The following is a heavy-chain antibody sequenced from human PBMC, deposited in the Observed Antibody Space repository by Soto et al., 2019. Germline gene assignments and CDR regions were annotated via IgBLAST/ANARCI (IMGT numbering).Heavy chain of an antibody. J-gene: IGHJ4*02. CDR2: IYYSGST. CDR3: ARRSGYYFGY. Sequence: QVQLQESGPGLVKPSETLSLTCTVSGGSISSYYWSWIRQPPGKGLEWIGYIYYSGSTNYNPSLQSRITLSVDTSKNQLSPKLRSVTAADTAVYYRARRSGYYFGYCGQGTLVTVSS. CDR1: GGSISSYY. V-gene: IGHV4-59*08.